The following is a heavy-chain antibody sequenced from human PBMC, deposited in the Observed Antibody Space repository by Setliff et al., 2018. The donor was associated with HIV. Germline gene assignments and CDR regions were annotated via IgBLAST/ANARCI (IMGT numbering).Heavy chain of an antibody. J-gene: IGHJ4*02. CDR1: GDSMRNQY. V-gene: IGHV4-59*11. CDR2: AYHSGRT. CDR3: TTEWDLGGSKNSYGSGGDY. Sequence: SETLSLTCSVSGDSMRNQYWNWIRQSPGKGLELIGNAYHSGRTNYNPSLQSRVTISVDTSKNQFSLKLSSVTAADTAVYYCTTEWDLGGSKNSYGSGGDYWGQGTLVTVSS. D-gene: IGHD3-10*01.